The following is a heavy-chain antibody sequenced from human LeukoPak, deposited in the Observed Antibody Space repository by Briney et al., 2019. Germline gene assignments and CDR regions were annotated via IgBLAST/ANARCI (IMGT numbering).Heavy chain of an antibody. Sequence: PSGTLSLTCTVSGGSISFYYWSWIRQPPGKGLEWIGYIYYSGSTKYNPSLKSRVTVSVDTSKNQFSLKLSSVTAADTAVYYCARDSDASGPWGQGTLVTVSS. J-gene: IGHJ5*02. V-gene: IGHV4-59*01. CDR1: GGSISFYY. CDR2: IYYSGST. D-gene: IGHD3-10*01. CDR3: ARDSDASGP.